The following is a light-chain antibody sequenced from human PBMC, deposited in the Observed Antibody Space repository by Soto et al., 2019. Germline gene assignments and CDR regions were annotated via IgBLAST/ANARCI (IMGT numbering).Light chain of an antibody. CDR3: QKYNSAPLT. CDR2: ATS. J-gene: IGKJ4*01. Sequence: DVQMTQSPSSLSAFVGDRVTITCRASQGIAPYLAWFQQKPGKVPKLLIYATSTLQSGVPSRFSGSGSGTDLTLTINSLQPEDVGTYYCQKYNSAPLTFGRGTKVEIK. CDR1: QGIAPY. V-gene: IGKV1-27*01.